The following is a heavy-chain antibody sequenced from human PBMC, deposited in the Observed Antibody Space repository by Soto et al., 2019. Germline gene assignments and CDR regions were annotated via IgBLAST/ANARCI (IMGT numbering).Heavy chain of an antibody. CDR2: IDWDDDK. CDR1: GFSLSTSGMC. Sequence: SGPTLVNPTQTLTLTCTFSGFSLSTSGMCVSWIRQPPGKALEWLARIDWDDDKYYSTSLKTRLTISKDTSKNQVVLTMTNMDPVDTATYYCARTRYCSGGSCYDWFDPWGQGTLVTVSS. D-gene: IGHD2-15*01. J-gene: IGHJ5*02. CDR3: ARTRYCSGGSCYDWFDP. V-gene: IGHV2-70*11.